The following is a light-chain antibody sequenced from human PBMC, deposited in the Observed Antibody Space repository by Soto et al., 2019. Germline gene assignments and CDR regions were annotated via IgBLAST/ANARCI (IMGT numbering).Light chain of an antibody. V-gene: IGKV1-12*01. Sequence: DIQMTQSPSSVSASVGDRVTITCRASQDISTWLAWYQQKPGKAHKLLIYAAYSLFSGVPSRFSGSGSGTDFTLTISSLQPEDFATYYCQQADSLPLVTFGQGRRLEIK. J-gene: IGKJ5*01. CDR1: QDISTW. CDR3: QQADSLPLVT. CDR2: AAY.